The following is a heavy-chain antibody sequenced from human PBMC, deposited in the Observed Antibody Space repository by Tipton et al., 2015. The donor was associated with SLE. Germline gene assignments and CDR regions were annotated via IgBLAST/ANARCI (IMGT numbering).Heavy chain of an antibody. CDR2: IYPGDSDT. Sequence: QLVQSGAEVKKPGESLRISCKGSGYTFTNYWITWVRQMPGKGLEWMGIIYPGDSDTRYSPSFQGQVTISADKSISTAYLQWSSLKASDTAIYYCARHSIVGATKSYFDYWGQGTLVTVSS. CDR3: ARHSIVGATKSYFDY. D-gene: IGHD1-26*01. V-gene: IGHV5-51*01. J-gene: IGHJ4*02. CDR1: GYTFTNYW.